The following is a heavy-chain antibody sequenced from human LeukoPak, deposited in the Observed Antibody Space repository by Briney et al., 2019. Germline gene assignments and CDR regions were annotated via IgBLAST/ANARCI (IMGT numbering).Heavy chain of an antibody. CDR3: ARESLGIDY. J-gene: IGHJ4*02. D-gene: IGHD7-27*01. V-gene: IGHV4-59*01. Sequence: SETLSLACTVSGGSISSYYWSWIRQPPGKGLEWIGYIYYSGSTNYNPSLKSRVTISVDTSKNQFSLKLSSVTAADTAVYYCARESLGIDYWGQGTLVTVSS. CDR1: GGSISSYY. CDR2: IYYSGST.